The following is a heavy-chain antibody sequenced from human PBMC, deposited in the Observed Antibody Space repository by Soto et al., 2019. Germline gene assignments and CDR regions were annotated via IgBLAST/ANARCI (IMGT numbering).Heavy chain of an antibody. CDR3: AKSQEIGTHFFDS. V-gene: IGHV3-13*01. CDR2: IGTAGDT. J-gene: IGHJ4*02. D-gene: IGHD6-13*01. Sequence: VGSLRLSCEASGFTFSGFDMHWVRQPTGKGLEWVSSIGTAGDTYYAVSVKGRFTISRDNAKNSLSLQMNSLRAGDMAVYFCAKSQEIGTHFFDSWGQGTQVTVSS. CDR1: GFTFSGFD.